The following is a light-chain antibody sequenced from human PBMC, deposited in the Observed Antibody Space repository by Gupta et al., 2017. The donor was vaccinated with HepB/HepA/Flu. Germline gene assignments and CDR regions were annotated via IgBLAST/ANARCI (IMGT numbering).Light chain of an antibody. CDR1: QSLSSSY. V-gene: IGKV3-20*01. J-gene: IGKJ2*04. CDR2: GAS. Sequence: EIGWTQTVGTLRLAAGERATLSCRASQSLSSSYLAWYQQKRGQAPRLLIFGASSRASGIPDRFSGSGSGTHFTLTISRVEPEDFAVYYCQQNGGSPPCSFGQGTKLEI. CDR3: QQNGGSPPCS.